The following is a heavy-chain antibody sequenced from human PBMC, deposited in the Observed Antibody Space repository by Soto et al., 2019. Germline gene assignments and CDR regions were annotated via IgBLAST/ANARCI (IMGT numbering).Heavy chain of an antibody. V-gene: IGHV1-69*13. J-gene: IGHJ6*02. D-gene: IGHD3-10*01. CDR2: IIPLFGTA. CDR3: GSGDSRVTPYYYGMDA. CDR1: GGTFSSYA. Sequence: EASVKVSCKASGGTFSSYAISWVRQAPGQGLEWMGGIIPLFGTANYAQKFQGRVTITADESTSTAYMELSGLRSEDTAVYYCGSGDSRVTPYYYGMDAWGQGTTVTVSS.